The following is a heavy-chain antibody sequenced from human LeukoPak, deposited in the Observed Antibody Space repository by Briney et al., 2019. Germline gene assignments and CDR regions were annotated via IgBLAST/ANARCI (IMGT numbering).Heavy chain of an antibody. J-gene: IGHJ4*01. CDR2: ISSSSSPI. CDR3: ARISATVHLYFAF. Sequence: GGSLRLSCAASGFIFSSYSMNWVRQAPGKGLEWVSYISSSSSPIYYADSVKGRFTISRDNAKNSLYLQMNSLRAEDTAVYYCARISATVHLYFAFWGQGTLVTVSS. V-gene: IGHV3-48*01. CDR1: GFIFSSYS. D-gene: IGHD4-17*01.